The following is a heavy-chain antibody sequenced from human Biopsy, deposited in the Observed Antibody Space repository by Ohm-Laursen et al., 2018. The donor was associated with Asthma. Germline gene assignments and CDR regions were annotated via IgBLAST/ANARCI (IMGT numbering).Heavy chain of an antibody. CDR1: GFTFSTYW. CDR3: TRTVAATPYDY. Sequence: SLRLSCTASGFTFSTYWMSWVRQAPGKDLEWVANIKPDGTERYYVDSVKGRFTISRDNANNSLYLQMKFLGAEDTAVYYCTRTVAATPYDYWGQGTLVTVPS. CDR2: IKPDGTER. J-gene: IGHJ4*02. D-gene: IGHD4-17*01. V-gene: IGHV3-7*01.